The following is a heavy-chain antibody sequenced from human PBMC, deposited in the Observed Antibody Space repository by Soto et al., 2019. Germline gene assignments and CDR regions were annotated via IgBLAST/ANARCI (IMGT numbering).Heavy chain of an antibody. V-gene: IGHV3-23*01. Sequence: PGGSLRLSCAASGFTFISYSMNWVRQAPGKGLEWVSYISGSGVSTYYADSVKGRFTISRDNSKNTLYLQMNSLRAEDTAVYYCAKELHTSSGWSQVIYWGQGTLVTVSS. CDR2: ISGSGVST. CDR1: GFTFISYS. D-gene: IGHD6-19*01. J-gene: IGHJ4*02. CDR3: AKELHTSSGWSQVIY.